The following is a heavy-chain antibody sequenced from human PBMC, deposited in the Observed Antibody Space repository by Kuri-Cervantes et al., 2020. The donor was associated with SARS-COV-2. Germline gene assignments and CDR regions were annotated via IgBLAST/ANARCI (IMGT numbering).Heavy chain of an antibody. Sequence: ASVKVSCKASGYTFTTYGITWVRQAPGQGLEWMGWISTYNANADYAQKLQGRVTMTTDTSTSIAYMELRSLRSDDTAIYYGAGGFDYGDYPYYYGMDVWGQGTTVTVSS. CDR3: AGGFDYGDYPYYYGMDV. J-gene: IGHJ6*02. V-gene: IGHV1-18*04. CDR2: ISTYNANA. D-gene: IGHD4-17*01. CDR1: GYTFTTYG.